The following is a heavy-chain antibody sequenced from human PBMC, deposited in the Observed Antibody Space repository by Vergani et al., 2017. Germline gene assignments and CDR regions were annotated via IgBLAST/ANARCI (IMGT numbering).Heavy chain of an antibody. V-gene: IGHV1-69-2*01. CDR2: VEPEDGET. CDR3: ATPQTVTTGGREV. Sequence: VLLVQSGAEVKKPGATMKISCKVSGYTFTDHYMHWVKQAPGKGLEWMGLVEPEDGETIYAEKFKGRVTIAADTSTDTAQLELSSLRSEDTAVYYCATPQTVTTGGREVWGQGTTVIVSS. J-gene: IGHJ6*02. D-gene: IGHD4-17*01. CDR1: GYTFTDHY.